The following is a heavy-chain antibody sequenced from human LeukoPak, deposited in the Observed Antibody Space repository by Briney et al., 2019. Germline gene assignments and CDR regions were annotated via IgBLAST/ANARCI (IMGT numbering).Heavy chain of an antibody. Sequence: GASVKVSCKASQRTFTSYTISSVRQAPGQGLEWLGRTIPILGIANYAQQFQGRVTITAQKTTTTAYFELSSLTSEDTAGQYCARDVSGSAHDAFDIWGQGTMVTVSS. D-gene: IGHD2-15*01. CDR3: ARDVSGSAHDAFDI. V-gene: IGHV1-69*02. CDR1: QRTFTSYT. J-gene: IGHJ3*02. CDR2: TIPILGIA.